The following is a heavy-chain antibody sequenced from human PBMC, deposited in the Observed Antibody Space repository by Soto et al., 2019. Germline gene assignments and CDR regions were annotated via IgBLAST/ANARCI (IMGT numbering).Heavy chain of an antibody. Sequence: EVKLVESGGGLVKPGGSLRLSCAASGASGSTFSTFSMNWVRQAPGKGLEWVSVISSSGSHIYYADSVKGRFTISRDNAKNSLYLQMNSLIAEDTSVYYCARDGWTTLTTGSFDIWGQGTMVTVSS. CDR2: ISSSGSHI. J-gene: IGHJ3*02. CDR3: ARDGWTTLTTGSFDI. V-gene: IGHV3-21*01. D-gene: IGHD4-17*01. CDR1: GSTFSTFS.